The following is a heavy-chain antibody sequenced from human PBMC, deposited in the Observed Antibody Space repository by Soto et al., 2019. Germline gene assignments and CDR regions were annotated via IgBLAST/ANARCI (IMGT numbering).Heavy chain of an antibody. CDR1: GGSISSYY. V-gene: IGHV4-4*07. J-gene: IGHJ5*02. CDR3: VRDGTKTLRDWFDP. CDR2: IYATGTT. Sequence: SETLSLTCTVSGGSISSYYWSWIRKSAGKGLEWIGRIYATGTTDYNPSLKSRAMMSVDTSKKQFSLKLRSVTAADTAVYYCVRDGTKTLRDWFDPWGQGISVTVSS. D-gene: IGHD1-1*01.